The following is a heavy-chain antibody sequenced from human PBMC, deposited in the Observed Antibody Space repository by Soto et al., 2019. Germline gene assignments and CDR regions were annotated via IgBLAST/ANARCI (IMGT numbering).Heavy chain of an antibody. CDR2: ISAYNGNT. V-gene: IGHV1-18*04. CDR1: GYTFTSYG. D-gene: IGHD3-22*01. J-gene: IGHJ6*02. Sequence: SVKVSCKASGYTFTSYGISWVRQAPGQGLEWMGWISAYNGNTNYAQKLQGRVTMTTDTSTSTAYMELRSLRSDDTAVYYCASAHYYDSSGYWDYYYYGMDVWGQGTTVTVSS. CDR3: ASAHYYDSSGYWDYYYYGMDV.